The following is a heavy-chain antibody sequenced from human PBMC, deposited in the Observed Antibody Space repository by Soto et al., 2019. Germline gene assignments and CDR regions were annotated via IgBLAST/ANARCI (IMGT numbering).Heavy chain of an antibody. Sequence: QVELQESGPGLVKPSQTLSLTCTVSGGSISSGGYYWSWIRHHPGKGLEWIGYIYDGGSPYYNPSLKSRVTISVDTSKNPFSLKLSSVTAADTAVYYCASQATGWYPDYWGQGTLVTVSS. CDR1: GGSISSGGYY. D-gene: IGHD6-19*01. V-gene: IGHV4-31*03. J-gene: IGHJ4*02. CDR2: IYDGGSP. CDR3: ASQATGWYPDY.